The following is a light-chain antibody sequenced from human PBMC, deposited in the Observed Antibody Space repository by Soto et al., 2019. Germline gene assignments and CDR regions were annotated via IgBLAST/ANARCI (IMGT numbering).Light chain of an antibody. J-gene: IGKJ5*01. CDR1: QDISKY. CDR3: QQYQSFVA. CDR2: DAS. V-gene: IGKV1-33*01. Sequence: DVQMTQSPSSLSASVGDRVSITCQASQDISKYLNWYQQKPGKAPKLLIYDASNLEAGVPSRFSGSRSGTDFNFTISSLQPDDVATYYCQQYQSFVAFGQGTRLEIK.